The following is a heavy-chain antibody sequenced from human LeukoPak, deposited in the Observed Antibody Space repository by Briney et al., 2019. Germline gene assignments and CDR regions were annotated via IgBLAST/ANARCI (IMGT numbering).Heavy chain of an antibody. CDR3: ARDVTAAAATQHKDY. J-gene: IGHJ4*02. V-gene: IGHV1-18*01. CDR1: GYIFTGYG. Sequence: ASVKVSCKASGYIFTGYGISWVRQAPGQGLEWMGWVSAKSDDRNYAQKFRGRVTMTSDTSATTAYLELMSLTSDDTAVYYCARDVTAAAATQHKDYWGQGTLITVSS. CDR2: VSAKSDDR. D-gene: IGHD6-13*01.